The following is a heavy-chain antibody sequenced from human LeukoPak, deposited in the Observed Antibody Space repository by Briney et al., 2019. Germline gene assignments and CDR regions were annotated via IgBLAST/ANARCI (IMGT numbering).Heavy chain of an antibody. CDR1: GFTLGDYA. CDR3: TRGGHPATLDAFDI. CDR2: IRSKAYGGTT. V-gene: IGHV3-49*04. J-gene: IGHJ3*02. D-gene: IGHD3-16*01. Sequence: PGGSLRLSCTASGFTLGDYAMSWVREALGKGLGRVGFIRSKAYGGTTEYAASVEGRFTISIDDSKSNAYLQMNSLKTDDTAVYYCTRGGHPATLDAFDIWGQGTMVTVSS.